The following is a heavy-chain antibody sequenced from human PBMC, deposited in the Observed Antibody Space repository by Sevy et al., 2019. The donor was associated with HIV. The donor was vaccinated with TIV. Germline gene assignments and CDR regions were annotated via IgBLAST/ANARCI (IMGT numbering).Heavy chain of an antibody. V-gene: IGHV4-39*01. Sequence: SETLSLTCTVSGGSISSSSYYWGWIRQPPGKGLEWIGSIYYSGSTYYNSSLKSRVTISVDTSKTQFYLKLSSVTAADTAVYYCGRNGGYGEAVGYWGQGTLVTVSS. CDR3: GRNGGYGEAVGY. CDR2: IYYSGST. D-gene: IGHD4-17*01. CDR1: GGSISSSSYY. J-gene: IGHJ4*02.